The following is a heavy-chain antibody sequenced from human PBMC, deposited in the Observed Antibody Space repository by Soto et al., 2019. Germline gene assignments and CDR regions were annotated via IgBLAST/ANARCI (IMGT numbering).Heavy chain of an antibody. J-gene: IGHJ4*02. CDR3: AKSTNGLYYYGSGSYSTY. D-gene: IGHD3-10*01. V-gene: IGHV3-23*01. CDR2: ISGSGGST. CDR1: GFTFSSYA. Sequence: GGSLRLSCAASGFTFSSYAMSWVRQAPGKGLEWVSAISGSGGSTYYADSVKGRFTISRDNSKNTRYLQMNSLRAEDTAVYYCAKSTNGLYYYGSGSYSTYWGQGTLVTVSS.